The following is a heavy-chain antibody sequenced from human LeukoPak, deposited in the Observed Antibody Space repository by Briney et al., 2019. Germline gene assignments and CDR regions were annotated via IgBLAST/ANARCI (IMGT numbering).Heavy chain of an antibody. Sequence: GGSLRLSCAASGFTLSSYWMHWVRQVPGKGLVWVSRIKSDGSDTGYADSVKGRFTISRDNAKNTLYLQMNSLRAEDTAVHYCARGYSSGLHFDYWGQGTLVTVSS. CDR1: GFTLSSYW. V-gene: IGHV3-74*01. J-gene: IGHJ4*02. CDR3: ARGYSSGLHFDY. D-gene: IGHD6-19*01. CDR2: IKSDGSDT.